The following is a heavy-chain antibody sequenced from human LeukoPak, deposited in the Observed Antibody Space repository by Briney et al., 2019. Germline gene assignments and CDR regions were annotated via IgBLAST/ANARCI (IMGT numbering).Heavy chain of an antibody. CDR3: AIISGGIATSLITHWIPFDY. V-gene: IGHV1-69*05. J-gene: IGHJ4*02. Sequence: ASVKVSCKASGGTFSSYAISWVRQAPGQGLEWMGGIIPIFGTANYAQKFQGRVTITTDESTSTAYMELSSLRSEDTAVYYCAIISGGIATSLITHWIPFDYWGQGTLVTVSS. D-gene: IGHD6-13*01. CDR1: GGTFSSYA. CDR2: IIPIFGTA.